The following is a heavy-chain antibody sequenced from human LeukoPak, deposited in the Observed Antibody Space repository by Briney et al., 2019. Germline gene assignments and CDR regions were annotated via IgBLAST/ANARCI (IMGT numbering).Heavy chain of an antibody. J-gene: IGHJ4*02. CDR2: IIPILGIA. CDR3: ARFHSSGYDN. V-gene: IGHV1-69*04. Sequence: SVKVSCRASGGTFSSYAISWVRQAPGQGLEWMGRIIPILGIANYAQKFQGRVTITADKSTSTAYMELSSLRSEDTAVYYCARFHSSGYDNWGQGTLVTVSS. D-gene: IGHD6-19*01. CDR1: GGTFSSYA.